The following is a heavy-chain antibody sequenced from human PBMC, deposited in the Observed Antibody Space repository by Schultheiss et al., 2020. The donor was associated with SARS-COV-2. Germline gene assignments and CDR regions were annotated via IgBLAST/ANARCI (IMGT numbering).Heavy chain of an antibody. D-gene: IGHD3-3*01. V-gene: IGHV3-13*05. CDR3: ARSPNYDFWSGLMYYFDY. CDR1: GFTFSSYD. J-gene: IGHJ4*02. Sequence: GGSLRLSCAASGFTFSSYDMHWVRQATGKGLEWVSAIGTAGDPYYPGSVKGRFTISRDNSKNTLYLQMNSLRAEDTAVYYCARSPNYDFWSGLMYYFDYWGQGTLVTVSS. CDR2: IGTAGDP.